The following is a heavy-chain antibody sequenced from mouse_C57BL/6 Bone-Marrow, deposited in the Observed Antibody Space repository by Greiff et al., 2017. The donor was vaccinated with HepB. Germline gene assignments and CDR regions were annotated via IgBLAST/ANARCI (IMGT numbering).Heavy chain of an antibody. Sequence: VQLQQSGPGLVAPSQSLSITCTVSGFSFTSYGVHWVRQPPGKGLEWLVVIWSDGSTTYNSALKSRLSISKDNSKSQVFLKMNSLQTDDTAMYYCARHSRDYDSFAYWGQGTLVTVSA. CDR3: ARHSRDYDSFAY. CDR1: GFSFTSYG. J-gene: IGHJ3*01. CDR2: IWSDGST. V-gene: IGHV2-6-1*01. D-gene: IGHD2-4*01.